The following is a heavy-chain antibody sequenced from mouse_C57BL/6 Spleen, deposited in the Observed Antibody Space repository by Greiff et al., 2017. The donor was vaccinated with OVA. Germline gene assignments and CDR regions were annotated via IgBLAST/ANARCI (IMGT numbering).Heavy chain of an antibody. D-gene: IGHD2-4*01. Sequence: QVQLQQPGAELVRPGSSVKLSCKASGYTFTSYWMDWVKQRPGQGLEWIGNIYPSDSETHYNQKFKDKATLTVDQSSSTAYMQLSSLTSEDSAVYYCARSGDYDSFAYWGQGTLVTVSA. CDR1: GYTFTSYW. CDR3: ARSGDYDSFAY. V-gene: IGHV1-61*01. CDR2: IYPSDSET. J-gene: IGHJ3*01.